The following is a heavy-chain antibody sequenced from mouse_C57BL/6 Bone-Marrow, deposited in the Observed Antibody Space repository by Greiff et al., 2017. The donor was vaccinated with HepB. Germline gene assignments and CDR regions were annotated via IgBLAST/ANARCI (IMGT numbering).Heavy chain of an antibody. Sequence: EVNVVESGGDLVKPGGSLKLSCAASGFTFSSYGMSWVRQTPDKRLEWVATISSGGSYTYYPDSVKGRFTISRDNAKNTLYLQMSSLKSEDTAMYYCARQGDSNYPYYFDYWGQGTTLTVSS. D-gene: IGHD2-5*01. V-gene: IGHV5-6*01. CDR2: ISSGGSYT. CDR1: GFTFSSYG. CDR3: ARQGDSNYPYYFDY. J-gene: IGHJ2*01.